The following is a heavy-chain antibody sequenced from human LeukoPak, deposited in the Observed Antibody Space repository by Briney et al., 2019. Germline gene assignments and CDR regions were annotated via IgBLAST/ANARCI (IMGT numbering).Heavy chain of an antibody. V-gene: IGHV3-23*01. D-gene: IGHD3-22*01. J-gene: IGHJ4*02. CDR2: IFPSGGEI. CDR1: GFTFSTFA. CDR3: TRSGYRHPYHFDS. Sequence: GGSLRLSCVASGFTFSTFAMIWVRQPPGKGLEWVSSIFPSGGEIHYADSVRGRFTISRDSSKNTLSLQMNNLRAEDTAIYYCTRSGYRHPYHFDSWGQGTLVIVSS.